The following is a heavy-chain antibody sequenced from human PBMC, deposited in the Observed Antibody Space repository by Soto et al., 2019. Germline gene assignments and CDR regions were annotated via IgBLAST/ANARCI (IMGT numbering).Heavy chain of an antibody. J-gene: IGHJ3*01. D-gene: IGHD3-10*01. CDR1: GFTFTNAW. V-gene: IGHV3-15*01. CDR3: TTVRYGSFPFH. Sequence: GGSLRLSCAASGFTFTNAWMSWVRQAPGKGLEWVGRIKSKTDGGTTDYAAPVKGRFTISRDDSKNTMYLQMNSLKTEDTAVYYCTTVRYGSFPFHWGQGTMVTVSS. CDR2: IKSKTDGGTT.